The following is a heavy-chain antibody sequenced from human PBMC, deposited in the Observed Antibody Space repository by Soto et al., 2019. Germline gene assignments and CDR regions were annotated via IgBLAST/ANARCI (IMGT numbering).Heavy chain of an antibody. CDR3: ARPRGDYDILTGYYPDAFDI. J-gene: IGHJ3*02. D-gene: IGHD3-9*01. CDR1: GGTFSSYT. V-gene: IGHV1-69*02. Sequence: SVKVSCKASGGTFSSYTISWVRQAPGQGLEWMGRIIPILGIANYAQKFQGRVTITADKSTSTAYMELSSLRSEDTAVYYCARPRGDYDILTGYYPDAFDIWGQGTMVTVSS. CDR2: IIPILGIA.